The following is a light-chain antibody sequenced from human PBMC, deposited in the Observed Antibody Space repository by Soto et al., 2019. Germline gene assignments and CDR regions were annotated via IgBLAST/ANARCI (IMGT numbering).Light chain of an antibody. CDR1: QSLATN. Sequence: EIVKTQCPVTLSVSPGERVTLSCRASQSLATNLAWYQQKPGRTPRLVIYGISARAFGIPGRFSGSGFGTGFTLPISGLQPQDSAVDCCQHYLDWPLSFRGCTEVEI. CDR2: GIS. J-gene: IGKJ4*01. V-gene: IGKV3-15*01. CDR3: QHYLDWPLS.